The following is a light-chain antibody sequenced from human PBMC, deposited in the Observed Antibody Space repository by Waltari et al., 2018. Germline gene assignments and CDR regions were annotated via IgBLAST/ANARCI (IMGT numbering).Light chain of an antibody. CDR3: QQLINYPRVT. Sequence: IQLTQSPSSLSASVGDRVTITCRASQGISSYLAWYQQKPGKAPNLLIYDASTLQSGVPSRFSGSGSGTDFTLTISSLQPDDFATYYCQQLINYPRVTFGGGTKVEIK. CDR2: DAS. CDR1: QGISSY. V-gene: IGKV1-9*01. J-gene: IGKJ4*01.